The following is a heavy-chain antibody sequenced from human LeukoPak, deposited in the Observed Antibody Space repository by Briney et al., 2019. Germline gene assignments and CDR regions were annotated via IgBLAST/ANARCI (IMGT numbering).Heavy chain of an antibody. D-gene: IGHD3-22*01. CDR1: GGSFSGYY. CDR2: INHSGST. CDR3: ARGGRRSGYYYVTYGY. Sequence: PSETLSLTCAVYGGSFSGYYWSWLRQPPGKGLEWIGEINHSGSTNYNPSLKSRVTISVDTSKNQFSLKLSSVTAADTAVYYCARGGRRSGYYYVTYGYWGQGTLVSVSS. V-gene: IGHV4-34*01. J-gene: IGHJ4*02.